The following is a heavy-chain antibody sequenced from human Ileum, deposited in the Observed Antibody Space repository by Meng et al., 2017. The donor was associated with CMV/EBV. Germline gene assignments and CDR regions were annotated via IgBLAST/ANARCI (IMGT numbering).Heavy chain of an antibody. V-gene: IGHV3-30*02. CDR3: AKRASGYCSSTSCYKGGYYYYGMDV. D-gene: IGHD2-2*02. J-gene: IGHJ6*02. Sequence: HWVRQAPGKGLEWVAFIRYDGSNKYYADSVKGRFTISRDNSKNTLYLQMNSLRAEDTAVYYCAKRASGYCSSTSCYKGGYYYYGMDVWGQGTTVTVSS. CDR2: IRYDGSNK.